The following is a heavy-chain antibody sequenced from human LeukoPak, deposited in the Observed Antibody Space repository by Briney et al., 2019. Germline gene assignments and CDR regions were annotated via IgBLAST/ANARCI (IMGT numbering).Heavy chain of an antibody. CDR3: AGGPKYYGMDV. V-gene: IGHV4-34*01. J-gene: IGHJ6*02. Sequence: SETLSLTCAVYGGSFSGYYWSWIRQPPGKGLEWIGEINHSGSTNYNPSLKSRVTISVDTSKNQFSLKLSSVTAADTAVYYCAGGPKYYGMDVWGQGTTVTVSS. CDR2: INHSGST. CDR1: GGSFSGYY.